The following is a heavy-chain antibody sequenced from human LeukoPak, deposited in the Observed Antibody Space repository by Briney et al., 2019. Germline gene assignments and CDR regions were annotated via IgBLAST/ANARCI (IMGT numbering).Heavy chain of an antibody. J-gene: IGHJ4*02. D-gene: IGHD1-26*01. V-gene: IGHV3-NL1*01. CDR1: GFTFSSYI. CDR2: IYAGGSASA. CDR3: LRQGVGSPPR. Sequence: GGSLRLSCAASGFTFSSYIMNWVRQAPGKGLEWVSLIYAGGSASAYYADSVKGRFTGSRHDSKNTLDLQMNSLKPDDTAVYYCLRQGVGSPPRWGQGTLVTVSS.